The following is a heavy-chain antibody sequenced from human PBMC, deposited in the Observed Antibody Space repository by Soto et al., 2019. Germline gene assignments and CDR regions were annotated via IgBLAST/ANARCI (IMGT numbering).Heavy chain of an antibody. CDR1: GFTFSSYG. D-gene: IGHD6-6*01. V-gene: IGHV3-33*01. J-gene: IGHJ3*02. CDR2: IWYDGRNK. CDR3: ASQYSSSSGDAFDI. Sequence: QVQLVESGGGVVQPGRSLRLSCAASGFTFSSYGMHWVRQAPGKGLEWVAVIWYDGRNKYYADSVKGRFTISRDNXTNTLYLQMNSLRAEDTAVYYCASQYSSSSGDAFDIWGQGTMVTVSS.